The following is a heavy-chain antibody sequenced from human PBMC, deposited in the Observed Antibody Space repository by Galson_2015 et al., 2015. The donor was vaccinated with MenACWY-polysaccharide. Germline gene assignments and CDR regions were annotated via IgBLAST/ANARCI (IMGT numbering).Heavy chain of an antibody. J-gene: IGHJ3*02. CDR3: AREGSRIVFHAFDI. Sequence: LRLSCAASGSRFSNSGMHWVRQAPGKGLEWVAVIQYDGSNKVYADSVMGRFTISRDNSKNTVFLEMNTLGVEDTAVYYCAREGSRIVFHAFDIWGQGTMVTVSS. V-gene: IGHV3-33*01. CDR1: GSRFSNSG. CDR2: IQYDGSNK. D-gene: IGHD2-2*01.